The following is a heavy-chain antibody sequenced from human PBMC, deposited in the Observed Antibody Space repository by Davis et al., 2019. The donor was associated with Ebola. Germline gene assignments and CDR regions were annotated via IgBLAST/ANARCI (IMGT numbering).Heavy chain of an antibody. D-gene: IGHD1-20*01. CDR3: ASLRRTITGMDDAFDI. CDR2: IYPGDSDT. V-gene: IGHV5-51*01. CDR1: GYSFTSYW. J-gene: IGHJ3*02. Sequence: GESLKISCKGSGYSFTSYWIGWVRQMPGKGLEWMGIIYPGDSDTRYSPSFRGQVTISAGKSIKTAFLQWSSLKASDTAMYYCASLRRTITGMDDAFDIWGQGTMVTVSS.